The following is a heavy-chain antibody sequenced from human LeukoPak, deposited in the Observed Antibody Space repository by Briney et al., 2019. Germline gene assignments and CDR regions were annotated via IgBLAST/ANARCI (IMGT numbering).Heavy chain of an antibody. J-gene: IGHJ5*02. CDR1: GYTFTSYG. CDR3: ARDPQQPGNWFDP. CDR2: ISAYNGNT. Sequence: ASVKVSCKASGYTFTSYGISWVQQAPGQGLEWMGWISAYNGNTNYARKLQGRVTMTTDTSTSTAYMELRSLRSEDTAVYYCARDPQQPGNWFDPWGQGTLVTVSS. D-gene: IGHD6-13*01. V-gene: IGHV1-18*01.